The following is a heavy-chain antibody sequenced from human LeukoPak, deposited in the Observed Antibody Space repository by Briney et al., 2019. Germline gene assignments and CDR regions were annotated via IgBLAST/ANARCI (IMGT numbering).Heavy chain of an antibody. D-gene: IGHD3-9*01. CDR2: INPNSGGT. V-gene: IGHV1-2*02. CDR3: ARVSWLYKAFDY. Sequence: ASVKVSCKASGYTFTGYYMHWVRQAPGQGLEWMGWINPNSGGTNYAQKFQGRVTMTRDTSISTAYMELSRLRSDDTAVYYCARVSWLYKAFDYWGQGTLVTVSS. J-gene: IGHJ4*02. CDR1: GYTFTGYY.